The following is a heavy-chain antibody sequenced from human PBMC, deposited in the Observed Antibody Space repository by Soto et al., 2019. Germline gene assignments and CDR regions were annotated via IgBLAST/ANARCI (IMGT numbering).Heavy chain of an antibody. CDR1: GDSITSGGYS. Sequence: QVQLQESGSGLVKPSETLSLTCSVSGDSITSGGYSWSWIRQPPRRGLEWIGYIYHTGSASYSPSIKGRVTISVDKSKNQFSLSLNSVTAADTAIYYCARAHYGPSGYYFDSWGQGSLFPVSS. CDR3: ARAHYGPSGYYFDS. J-gene: IGHJ4*02. D-gene: IGHD3-22*01. V-gene: IGHV4-30-2*01. CDR2: IYHTGSA.